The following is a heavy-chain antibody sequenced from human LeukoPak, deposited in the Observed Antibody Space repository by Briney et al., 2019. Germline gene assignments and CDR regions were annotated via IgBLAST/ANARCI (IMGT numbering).Heavy chain of an antibody. Sequence: SGPTLVKPTQTLTLTCSFSGFSLSSSSVGVGWIRQPPGKALEWLALIYWDDDKRYSSSLKSRLTITKDTSKEQVVLTMTNMDPVDTATYYCAHSQYFSSPTFDYWGQGTLVTVSS. CDR2: IYWDDDK. CDR1: GFSLSSSSVG. V-gene: IGHV2-5*02. J-gene: IGHJ4*02. CDR3: AHSQYFSSPTFDY. D-gene: IGHD6-6*01.